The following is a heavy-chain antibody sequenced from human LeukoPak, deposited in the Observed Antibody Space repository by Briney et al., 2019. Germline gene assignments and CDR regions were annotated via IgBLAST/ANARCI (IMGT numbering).Heavy chain of an antibody. CDR1: GASFTGYY. Sequence: SETLSLTCGVYGASFTGYYWGWIRQPPGKGLEWIGNIYYSGKTDYNPSLKSRVTISVDTSKNQFSLKLSSVTAADTAVYYCARVAAKTVEYWGQGTLVTVSS. J-gene: IGHJ4*02. V-gene: IGHV4-34*01. D-gene: IGHD2-15*01. CDR3: ARVAAKTVEY. CDR2: IYYSGKT.